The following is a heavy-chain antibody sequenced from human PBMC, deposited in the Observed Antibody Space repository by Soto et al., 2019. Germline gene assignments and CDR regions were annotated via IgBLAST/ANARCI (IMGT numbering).Heavy chain of an antibody. CDR3: ARVGYGYSYGPSDAFDI. CDR2: ISSSSSYI. D-gene: IGHD5-18*01. Sequence: GGSLRLSCAASGFTFSSYSMNWVRQAPGKGLEWVSSISSSSSYIYYADSVKGRFTISRDNAKNSLYLQMNSLRAKDTAVYYCARVGYGYSYGPSDAFDIWGQGTMVTVSS. V-gene: IGHV3-21*01. J-gene: IGHJ3*02. CDR1: GFTFSSYS.